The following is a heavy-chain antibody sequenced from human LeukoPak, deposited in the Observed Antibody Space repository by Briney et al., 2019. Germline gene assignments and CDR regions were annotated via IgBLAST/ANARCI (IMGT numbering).Heavy chain of an antibody. CDR2: IYYSGST. CDR1: GGSISSSSYY. V-gene: IGHV4-39*07. J-gene: IGHJ4*02. Sequence: PSETLSLTCTVSGGSISSSSYYWGWIRQPPGKGLEWIGSIYYSGSTYYNPSLKSRVTISVDTSKNQFSLKLSSVTAADTAVYYCAREVYYRYGPPPYFDYWGQGTLVTVSS. CDR3: AREVYYRYGPPPYFDY. D-gene: IGHD5-18*01.